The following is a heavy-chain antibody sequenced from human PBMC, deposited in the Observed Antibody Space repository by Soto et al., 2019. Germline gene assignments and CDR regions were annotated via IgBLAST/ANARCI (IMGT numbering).Heavy chain of an antibody. D-gene: IGHD6-13*01. V-gene: IGHV4-39*07. J-gene: IGHJ2*01. CDR3: ARGGKQQLVRSQYFDL. CDR1: CGSISSSSYY. CDR2: IYYSGTT. Sequence: PSDTLSLTCTVTCGSISSSSYYWGWIRQPPGKGLEWIGSIYYSGTTNYNPSLKSRVTISLDTSKNQFSLKLSSVTAADTAVYFCARGGKQQLVRSQYFDLWGRGTLLTVSS.